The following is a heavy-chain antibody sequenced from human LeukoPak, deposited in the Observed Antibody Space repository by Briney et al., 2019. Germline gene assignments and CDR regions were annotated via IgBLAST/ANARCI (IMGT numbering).Heavy chain of an antibody. CDR2: IWYDGSNR. D-gene: IGHD4-11*01. Sequence: GGSLRLSCAASGFTFSSYGMHWVRQAPGKGLEWVAVIWYDGSNRYYADSVKGRFTISRDNSKNTLYLQMNSLRAEDTAVYYCAKGLLQYIDYWGQGTLVTVSS. V-gene: IGHV3-33*06. CDR3: AKGLLQYIDY. CDR1: GFTFSSYG. J-gene: IGHJ4*02.